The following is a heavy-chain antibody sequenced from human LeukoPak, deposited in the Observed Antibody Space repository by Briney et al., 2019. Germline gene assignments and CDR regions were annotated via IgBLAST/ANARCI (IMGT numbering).Heavy chain of an antibody. CDR3: ARETAAAGTWFDP. CDR1: GYTFTSYG. Sequence: ASVKVSCKAPGYTFTSYGNSWVRQAPGQGLEWMGWISAYNGNTNYAQKLQGRVTMTTDTSTSTAYMELRSLRSDDTAVYYCARETAAAGTWFDPWGQGTLVTVSS. J-gene: IGHJ5*02. V-gene: IGHV1-18*01. CDR2: ISAYNGNT. D-gene: IGHD6-13*01.